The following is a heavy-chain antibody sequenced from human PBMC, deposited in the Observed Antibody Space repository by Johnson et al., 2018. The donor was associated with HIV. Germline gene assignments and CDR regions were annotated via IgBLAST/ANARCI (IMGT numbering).Heavy chain of an antibody. J-gene: IGHJ3*02. Sequence: VQLVESGGGLVQPGGSLRLSCAASGFTFSSYDMHWVRQATGKGLEWVSAIGTAGDTYYPGSVKGRFTISRENAKNSLYLQMNSLRAEDTAVYYCAREGGQWLVLVDAFDIWGQGTVVTVSS. CDR1: GFTFSSYD. CDR2: IGTAGDT. D-gene: IGHD6-19*01. V-gene: IGHV3-13*01. CDR3: AREGGQWLVLVDAFDI.